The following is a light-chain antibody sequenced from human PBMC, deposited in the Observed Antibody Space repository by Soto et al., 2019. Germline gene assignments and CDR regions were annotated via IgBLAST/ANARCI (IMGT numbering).Light chain of an antibody. CDR3: QQYGDSPPNT. CDR2: AAS. CDR1: QSVNSRF. Sequence: EIVLTQSPGTLSLSPGESATLSCRASQSVNSRFLAWYQPKPGQAPRLLIYAASTRATGIPDRFSGSASGTDFTLTISRLEPEDFAVYYCQQYGDSPPNTFGQGTKLEIK. V-gene: IGKV3-20*01. J-gene: IGKJ2*01.